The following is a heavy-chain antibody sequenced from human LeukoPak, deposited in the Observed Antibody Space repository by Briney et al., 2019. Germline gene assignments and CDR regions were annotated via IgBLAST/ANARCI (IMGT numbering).Heavy chain of an antibody. CDR2: LFASNGGT. J-gene: IGHJ4*02. CDR1: GFTLGAYT. CDR3: ARDRLPDGRWNFDF. V-gene: IGHV3-23*01. D-gene: IGHD1-1*01. Sequence: GGSLRLSCVVSGFTLGAYTMNWVRQAPGKGLEWLSALFASNGGTEYADSVKGRFTISRDISKSTLYLQMKRLRAEDTAVYYCARDRLPDGRWNFDFWGQGTMVTVSS.